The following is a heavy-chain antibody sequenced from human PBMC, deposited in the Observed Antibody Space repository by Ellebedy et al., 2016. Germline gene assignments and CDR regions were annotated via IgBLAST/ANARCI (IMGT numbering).Heavy chain of an antibody. CDR3: ARREYCTNGVCYYMDV. J-gene: IGHJ6*03. V-gene: IGHV3-30*03. Sequence: GGSLRLXCVVSGFTFSNYGMYWVRRAPGKGLEWVAGIAYDGSREYYPDSMKGRFTISRDNSKNTLYLQMNTLRPEDTAVYYCARREYCTNGVCYYMDVWGKGTTVTVSS. D-gene: IGHD2-8*01. CDR2: IAYDGSRE. CDR1: GFTFSNYG.